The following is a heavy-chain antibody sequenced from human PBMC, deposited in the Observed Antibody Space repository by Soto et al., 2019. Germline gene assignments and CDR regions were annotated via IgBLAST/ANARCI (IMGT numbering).Heavy chain of an antibody. CDR2: ISPYNDDT. Sequence: ASVKVSCKASGYTFSSYGINWVRQAPGQGLEWLGWISPYNDDTKYAQKLQGRVTMTTDTSSRTAYMALRSLRSDDTAVYFCARGGYYDSSGSRNYNYYGMDVWGQGTTVTVSS. CDR3: ARGGYYDSSGSRNYNYYGMDV. V-gene: IGHV1-18*01. CDR1: GYTFSSYG. J-gene: IGHJ6*02. D-gene: IGHD3-22*01.